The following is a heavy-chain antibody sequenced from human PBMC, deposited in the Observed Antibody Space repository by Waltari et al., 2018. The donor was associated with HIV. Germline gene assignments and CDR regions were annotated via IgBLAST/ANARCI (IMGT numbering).Heavy chain of an antibody. CDR3: VKEGDFRIFGVRYYPFDY. CDR2: LSYDGSRK. D-gene: IGHD3-3*01. Sequence: QVQLVASGGGVVQPGTSLTLSCAASGFSFDISAMHWVRQAPGKGLMWVAFLSYDGSRKQYTASVRGRFTISRDISKNSLYLRLEGLRGDDTAVYYCVKEGDFRIFGVRYYPFDYWGQGTLVTVSS. V-gene: IGHV3-30*04. CDR1: GFSFDISA. J-gene: IGHJ4*02.